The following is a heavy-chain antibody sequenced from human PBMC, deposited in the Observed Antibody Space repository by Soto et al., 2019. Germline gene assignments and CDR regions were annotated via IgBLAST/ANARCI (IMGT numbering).Heavy chain of an antibody. V-gene: IGHV5-51*01. J-gene: IGHJ6*02. CDR3: ASPTGGSGSYYYGMDV. CDR2: INPGDSDT. Sequence: GESLKISCEGSGFSFSKYKIGWVRQMPGKGLEWMGIINPGDSDTRYSPSFQGQVTISADKSISTAYLQWSSLKASDTAMYYCASPTGGSGSYYYGMDVWGQGTTVTVSS. CDR1: GFSFSKYK. D-gene: IGHD3-10*01.